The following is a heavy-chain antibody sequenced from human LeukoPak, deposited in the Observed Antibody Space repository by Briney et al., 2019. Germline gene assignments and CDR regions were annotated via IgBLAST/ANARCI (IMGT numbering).Heavy chain of an antibody. CDR2: IGGRGGST. CDR1: GFTFSDYT. Sequence: GGSLRLSCAASGFTFSDYTMTWVRQAPGKGPEWVSAIGGRGGSTYYADSLGGRFTISRDNSKDMLYLQMNSLKVEDTATYYCGKEGGAWGQGTKVTVSS. V-gene: IGHV3-23*01. J-gene: IGHJ5*02. D-gene: IGHD3-16*01. CDR3: GKEGGA.